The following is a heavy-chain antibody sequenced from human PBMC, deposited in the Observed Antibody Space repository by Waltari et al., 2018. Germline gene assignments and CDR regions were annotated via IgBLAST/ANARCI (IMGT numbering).Heavy chain of an antibody. V-gene: IGHV4-34*01. CDR3: ARGTTIFGLRWFDP. CDR1: GVSFSDYY. D-gene: IGHD3-3*01. Sequence: QVQLQQWGAGLLKPSETLSLTCTVYGVSFSDYYWTWIRQPPGKWLEWIGEINHSGSAKYNPSLMSRVPISVDTSKNQISLKMNSMSAADTAVYYCARGTTIFGLRWFDPWGQGTLVTVSS. J-gene: IGHJ5*02. CDR2: INHSGSA.